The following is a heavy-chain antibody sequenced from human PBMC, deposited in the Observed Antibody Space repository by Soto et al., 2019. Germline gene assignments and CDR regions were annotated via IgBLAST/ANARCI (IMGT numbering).Heavy chain of an antibody. CDR3: ARWEQPLVDY. D-gene: IGHD1-26*01. Sequence: QVQLVESGGGVVQPGRSLRLSCAASGFTVSAYTMHWVRQAPGKGLEWVAVISSDGNHKYYTDSVKGRFTISRDTSTNTLYLQMNSLRAEDTAVYYWARWEQPLVDYWGQGTLVTVSS. J-gene: IGHJ4*02. V-gene: IGHV3-30-3*01. CDR2: ISSDGNHK. CDR1: GFTVSAYT.